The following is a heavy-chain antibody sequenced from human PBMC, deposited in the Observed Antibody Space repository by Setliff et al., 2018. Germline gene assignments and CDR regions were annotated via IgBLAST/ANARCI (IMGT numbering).Heavy chain of an antibody. V-gene: IGHV3-23*01. CDR1: GLTFNSYA. CDR3: ARAQNIFAGNLDS. CDR2: VSVSGDNT. Sequence: GGSLRLSCAASGLTFNSYAMSWVRQAPGKGLEWVSTVSVSGDNTYYTDSVKGRFTTSRDNSKNTLSLQMSSLRTEDTALYFCARAQNIFAGNLDSWGQGTLVTVSS. J-gene: IGHJ5*01.